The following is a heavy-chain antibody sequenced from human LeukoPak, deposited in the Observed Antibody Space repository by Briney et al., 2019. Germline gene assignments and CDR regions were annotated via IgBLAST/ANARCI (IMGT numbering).Heavy chain of an antibody. J-gene: IGHJ6*02. V-gene: IGHV4-30-4*01. CDR2: IFYSGST. Sequence: SETLSLTCTVSGGSISSGDYYWSWIRQPPGKGLEWIGCIFYSGSTHYNPSLKSRVTMSVDTSKNQFSLKLTSVTAADTAVYYCARDSVAAIGAGYYYYGMDVWGQGTTVTVSS. D-gene: IGHD6-6*01. CDR3: ARDSVAAIGAGYYYYGMDV. CDR1: GGSISSGDYY.